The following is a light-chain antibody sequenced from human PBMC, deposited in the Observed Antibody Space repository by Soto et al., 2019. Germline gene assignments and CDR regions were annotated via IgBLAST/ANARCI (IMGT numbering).Light chain of an antibody. V-gene: IGKV1-5*03. CDR1: QSISSW. Sequence: DIQMTQSPSTLSASVGDRVTITCRASQSISSWLAWYQQKPGKAPSLLIYKASTFTGGVPGRFSVSGSGTDSNLTISRLQPDYVATYYCQQYHDYSRTFGQGTKVEI. CDR2: KAS. J-gene: IGKJ1*01. CDR3: QQYHDYSRT.